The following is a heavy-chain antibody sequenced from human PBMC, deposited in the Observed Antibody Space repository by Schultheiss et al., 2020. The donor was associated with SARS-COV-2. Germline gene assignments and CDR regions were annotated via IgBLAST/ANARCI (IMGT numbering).Heavy chain of an antibody. J-gene: IGHJ2*01. V-gene: IGHV1-2*02. CDR1: GYTFTSYY. D-gene: IGHD6-19*01. Sequence: ASVKVSCKASGYTFTSYYMHWVRQAPGQGLEWMGWINPNSGGTIYAQKFQGRVTMTEDTSTDTAYMELSSLRSEDTAVYYCATVGLIAVAGTPKGWYFDLWGRGTLVTVSS. CDR2: INPNSGGT. CDR3: ATVGLIAVAGTPKGWYFDL.